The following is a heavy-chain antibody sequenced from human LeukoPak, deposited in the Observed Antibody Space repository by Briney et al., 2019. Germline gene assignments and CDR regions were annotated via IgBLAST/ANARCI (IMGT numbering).Heavy chain of an antibody. D-gene: IGHD2-2*01. V-gene: IGHV3-48*03. Sequence: GGSLRLSCAASGFTFSTFEMIWVRQAPGKGLEWVSYISSRESTKYYANSVKGRFTISRDNAKNAVYLQMNSLRAEDTAVYYCARYCSTTSCHFYGMDVWGRGTSVTVSS. J-gene: IGHJ6*02. CDR3: ARYCSTTSCHFYGMDV. CDR2: ISSRESTK. CDR1: GFTFSTFE.